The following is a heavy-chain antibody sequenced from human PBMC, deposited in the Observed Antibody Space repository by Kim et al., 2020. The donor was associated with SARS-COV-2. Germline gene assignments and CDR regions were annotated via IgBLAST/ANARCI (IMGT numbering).Heavy chain of an antibody. J-gene: IGHJ6*02. CDR3: ARDGIAAAGAYYYYGMDV. D-gene: IGHD6-13*01. CDR2: ISSSGSTI. Sequence: GGSLRLSCAASGFTFSDYYMSWIRQAPGKGLEWVSYISSSGSTIYYADSVKGRFTISRDNAKNSLYLQMNSLRAEDTAVYYCARDGIAAAGAYYYYGMDVWGQGTTVTVSS. V-gene: IGHV3-11*01. CDR1: GFTFSDYY.